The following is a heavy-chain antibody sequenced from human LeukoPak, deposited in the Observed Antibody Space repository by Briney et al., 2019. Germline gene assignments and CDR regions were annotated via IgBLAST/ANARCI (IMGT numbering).Heavy chain of an antibody. D-gene: IGHD3-9*01. CDR1: GFTFSSYA. CDR3: AKLLRYFDWLFYD. Sequence: PGGSLRLSCAASGFTFSSYAVSWVRQAPGKGLEWVSAISGSGGSTYYADSVKGRFTISRDNSKNTLYLQMNSLRAEDTAVYYCAKLLRYFDWLFYDWGQGTLVTVSS. J-gene: IGHJ4*02. V-gene: IGHV3-23*01. CDR2: ISGSGGST.